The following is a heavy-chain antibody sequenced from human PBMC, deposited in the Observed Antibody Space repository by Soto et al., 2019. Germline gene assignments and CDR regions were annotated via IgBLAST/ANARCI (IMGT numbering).Heavy chain of an antibody. CDR3: ARDKITGLFDY. Sequence: PSETLFLTCAVYGGSFSGYYWNWIRQPPGKGLEWIGEINHSGSTNYNPSLKSRVTISVDTSKNQFSLKLSSVTAADTAVYYCARDKITGLFDYWGQGTLVTVSS. CDR2: INHSGST. CDR1: GGSFSGYY. J-gene: IGHJ4*02. D-gene: IGHD2-8*02. V-gene: IGHV4-34*01.